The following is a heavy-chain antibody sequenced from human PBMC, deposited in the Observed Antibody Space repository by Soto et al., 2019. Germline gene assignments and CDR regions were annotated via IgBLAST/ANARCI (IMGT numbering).Heavy chain of an antibody. CDR1: GYTFTSYD. CDR2: MNPNSGNT. J-gene: IGHJ5*02. CDR3: ARGTYSSSSFDP. V-gene: IGHV1-8*01. D-gene: IGHD6-6*01. Sequence: WASVKVSCKASGYTFTSYDIDWVRQATGQGLEWMGWMNPNSGNTGYAQKFQGRVTMTRNTSISTAYMELSSLRSEDTAVYYCARGTYSSSSFDPWGQGTLVTVSS.